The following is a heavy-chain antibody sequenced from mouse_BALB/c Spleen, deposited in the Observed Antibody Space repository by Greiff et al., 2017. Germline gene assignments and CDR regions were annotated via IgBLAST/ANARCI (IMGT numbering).Heavy chain of an antibody. J-gene: IGHJ3*01. CDR3: ASPWFAY. CDR1: GYSITSDYA. V-gene: IGHV3-2*02. CDR2: ISYSGST. Sequence: DVQLVESGPGLVKPSQSLSLTCTVTGYSITSDYAWNWIRQFPGNKLEWMGYISYSGSTSYNPSLKSRISITRDTSKNQFFLQLNSVTTEDTATYYCASPWFAYWGQGTLVTVSA.